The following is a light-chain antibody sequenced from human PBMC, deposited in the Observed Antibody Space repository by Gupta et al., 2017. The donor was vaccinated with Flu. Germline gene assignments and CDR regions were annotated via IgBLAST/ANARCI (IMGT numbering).Light chain of an antibody. CDR3: AAWDDSLNGPV. Sequence: QSVLTQPPSVSEAPRQRVTISCSGSSSNIGNNVVNWYQQLPGKAPKLLIYFDNLLSSGFSDRFSGSKSGTSASLAISGLQPEDEADYYCAAWDDSLNGPVFGGGTKLTVL. CDR1: SSNIGNNV. V-gene: IGLV1-36*01. CDR2: FDN. J-gene: IGLJ2*01.